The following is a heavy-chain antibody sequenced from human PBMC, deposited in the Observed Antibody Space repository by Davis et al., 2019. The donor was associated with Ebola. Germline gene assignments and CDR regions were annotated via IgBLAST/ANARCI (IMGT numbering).Heavy chain of an antibody. CDR1: GGSFSGYY. V-gene: IGHV4-34*01. J-gene: IGHJ6*02. CDR2: INHSGST. Sequence: SETLSLTCAVYGGSFSGYYWSWIRQPPGKGLGWIGEINHSGSTYYNPSLKSRVTISVDTSKNQFSLKLSSVTAADTAVYYCARHPPGYVMDVWGQGTTVTVSS. D-gene: IGHD1-14*01. CDR3: ARHPPGYVMDV.